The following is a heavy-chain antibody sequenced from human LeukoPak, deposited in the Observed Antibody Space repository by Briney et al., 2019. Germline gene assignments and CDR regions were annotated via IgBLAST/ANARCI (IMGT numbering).Heavy chain of an antibody. CDR2: IYTSGST. V-gene: IGHV4-4*07. CDR1: GGSISSYY. Sequence: SETLSLTCTVSGGSISSYYWSWIRQPAGKGLEWIGRIYTSGSTNYNPSLKSRVTMSVDTSKNQFSLKLSSVTAADTAVYYCARGTMIQQSVYYYYYMDVWGKGTTVTVSS. D-gene: IGHD3-22*01. J-gene: IGHJ6*03. CDR3: ARGTMIQQSVYYYYYMDV.